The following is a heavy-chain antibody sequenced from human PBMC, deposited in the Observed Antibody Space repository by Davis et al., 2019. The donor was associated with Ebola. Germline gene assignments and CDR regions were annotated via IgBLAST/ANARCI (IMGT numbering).Heavy chain of an antibody. CDR1: GFTFSSYG. V-gene: IGHV3-30*03. J-gene: IGHJ4*02. D-gene: IGHD1-26*01. CDR3: AYLGATTPFDY. Sequence: GGSLRLSCAASGFTFSSYGMHWVRQAPGKGLEWVAVLSYDGSNKYYADSVKGRFTISRDNSKNTLYLQMNSLRAEDTAVYYCAYLGATTPFDYWGQGTLVTVSS. CDR2: LSYDGSNK.